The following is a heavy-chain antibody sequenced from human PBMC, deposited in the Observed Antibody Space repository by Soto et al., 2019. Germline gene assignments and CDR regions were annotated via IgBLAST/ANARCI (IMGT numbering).Heavy chain of an antibody. CDR2: ISGSGGST. V-gene: IGHV3-23*01. CDR1: GFTVSRDA. CDR3: AKDETIFGVVITHFDY. D-gene: IGHD3-3*01. Sequence: EGSMRLSCAASGFTVSRDAMSWVRQAAGKGLEWVSAISGSGGSTYYADSVKGRFTISRDNSKNTLYLQMNSLRAEDTAVYYCAKDETIFGVVITHFDYLGQGTLVTVSS. J-gene: IGHJ4*02.